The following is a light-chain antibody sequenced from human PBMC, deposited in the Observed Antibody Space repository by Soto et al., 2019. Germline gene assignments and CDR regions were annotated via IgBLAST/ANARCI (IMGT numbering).Light chain of an antibody. CDR3: AAWDDSLNGQV. V-gene: IGLV1-44*01. J-gene: IGLJ2*01. Sequence: QSALTQPPSASGTPGQRVTISCSGSSSNIGSNTVNWYQQLPGTAPKLLIYSNNQRPSGVPDRFSGSKSGTSASLAIRGLQSEDEADYYCAAWDDSLNGQVFGGGTQLTVL. CDR1: SSNIGSNT. CDR2: SNN.